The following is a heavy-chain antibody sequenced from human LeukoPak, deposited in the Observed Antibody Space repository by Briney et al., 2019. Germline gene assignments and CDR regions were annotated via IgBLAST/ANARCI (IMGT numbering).Heavy chain of an antibody. V-gene: IGHV5-51*03. Sequence: GESLKISCKGSGYSFTSYWIGWVRQMPGKGLEWMGIIYPGDSDTRYSPSFQGQVTISADKAISTAYLQWSSLKASDTAMYYCASYSSGWYSGWDYWGQGTLVTVSS. D-gene: IGHD6-19*01. CDR2: IYPGDSDT. J-gene: IGHJ4*02. CDR1: GYSFTSYW. CDR3: ASYSSGWYSGWDY.